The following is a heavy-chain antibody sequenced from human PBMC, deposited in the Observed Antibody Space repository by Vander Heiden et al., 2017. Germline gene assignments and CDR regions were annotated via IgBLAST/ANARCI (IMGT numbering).Heavy chain of an antibody. V-gene: IGHV1-8*01. J-gene: IGHJ4*02. CDR3: ARFPYCAGSDCYSGGIGGDF. D-gene: IGHD2-8*02. Sequence: QVQLVQSGAEVKKPGASVKVSCKASGYTFTNYDINWVRQATGQGLEWMGWMNPYSGETGYAEKFQGRVTMTRITSISTAYMELSSLTSEDTAVYYCARFPYCAGSDCYSGGIGGDFWGQGTLVTVSS. CDR1: GYTFTNYD. CDR2: MNPYSGET.